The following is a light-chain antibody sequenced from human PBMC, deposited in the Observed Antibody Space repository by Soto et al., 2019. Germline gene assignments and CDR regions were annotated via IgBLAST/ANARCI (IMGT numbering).Light chain of an antibody. CDR2: DAA. CDR3: QQRSNWPLIT. CDR1: QILSS. V-gene: IGKV3-11*01. Sequence: EILLTQSLGTVSLSPGERVTLSCRASQILSSSQQQKVGQTPSLLISDAATRATGIPARFSGSGSGTDFTLTISSLEPEDFAVYYCQQRSNWPLITFGQGTRLEIK. J-gene: IGKJ5*01.